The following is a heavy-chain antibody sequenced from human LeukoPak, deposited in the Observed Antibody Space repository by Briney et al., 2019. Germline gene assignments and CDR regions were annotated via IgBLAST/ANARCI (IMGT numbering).Heavy chain of an antibody. Sequence: GGSLRLSCAASGFTFSSYNMNWVRQAPWKGLEWVSSISSSGSYMYYADSVRGRFTISRDNAKNSLYLQMNSLRAEDTAVYYCARDQFRRDGYSNYFDYWSQGTLVTVSS. CDR2: ISSSGSYM. J-gene: IGHJ4*02. V-gene: IGHV3-21*01. CDR1: GFTFSSYN. CDR3: ARDQFRRDGYSNYFDY. D-gene: IGHD5-24*01.